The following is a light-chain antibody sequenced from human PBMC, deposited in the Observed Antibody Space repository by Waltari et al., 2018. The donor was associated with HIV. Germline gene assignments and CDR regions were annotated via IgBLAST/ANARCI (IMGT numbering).Light chain of an antibody. CDR1: ASPTQY. V-gene: IGLV3-25*03. CDR2: KDS. CDR3: QSADSSGTYPWV. J-gene: IGLJ3*02. Sequence: SYELTQPPPVSVPPGQTARITCSGHASPTQYAYWYQQKPGQAPVRVLYKDSERPSGIPERFSGSSSGTTVTLTISGVQAEDEADYYCQSADSSGTYPWVFGGGTKLTVL.